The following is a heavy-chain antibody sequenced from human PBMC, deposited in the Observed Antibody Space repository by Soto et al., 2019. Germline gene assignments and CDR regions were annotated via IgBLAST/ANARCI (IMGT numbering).Heavy chain of an antibody. CDR1: GGSISTGGYY. V-gene: IGHV4-31*03. CDR3: ARVGSYHSTAFDI. D-gene: IGHD3-10*01. Sequence: SETLSLTCTVSGGSISTGGYYWNWIRQHPGKGLEWIGNIYYSGSTYYNPSLKSRVTISVDTSKNQFSLKLSSVTAADTAVYYCARVGSYHSTAFDIWGQGTMVT. CDR2: IYYSGST. J-gene: IGHJ3*02.